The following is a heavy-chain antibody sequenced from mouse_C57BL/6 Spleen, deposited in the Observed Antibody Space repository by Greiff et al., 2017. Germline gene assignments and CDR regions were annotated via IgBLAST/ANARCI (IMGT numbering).Heavy chain of an antibody. CDR1: GYTFTEYT. CDR2: FYPGSGSI. Sequence: VQLQQSGAELVKPGASVKLSCKASGYTFTEYTIHWVKQRSGQGLEWIGWFYPGSGSIQYNEKFKDKATLTADKSSSTVCMEHSRLTSEDAAVYFCARHGHYYGNYDAMDYWGQGTSVTVSA. V-gene: IGHV1-62-2*01. CDR3: ARHGHYYGNYDAMDY. D-gene: IGHD1-2*01. J-gene: IGHJ4*01.